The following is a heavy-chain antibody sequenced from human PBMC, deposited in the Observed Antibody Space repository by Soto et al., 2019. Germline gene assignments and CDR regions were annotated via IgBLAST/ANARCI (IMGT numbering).Heavy chain of an antibody. Sequence: SGPTLVNSTQTLTLICTFSGFSLATTGVGVGWIRQPPGKALEWLALIYWNDYKHYSPSLKSRLTITKDTSKDQVVLTMTNMDPVDTATYYCAHSFKRAAIGPFYYYAMDVWGQGTTVTVSS. CDR3: AHSFKRAAIGPFYYYAMDV. CDR1: GFSLATTGVG. V-gene: IGHV2-5*01. J-gene: IGHJ6*02. D-gene: IGHD6-13*01. CDR2: IYWNDYK.